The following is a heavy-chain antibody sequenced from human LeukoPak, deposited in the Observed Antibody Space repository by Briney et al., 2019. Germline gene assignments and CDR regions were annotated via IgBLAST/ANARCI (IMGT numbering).Heavy chain of an antibody. CDR2: INSKTDGGTT. D-gene: IGHD6-19*01. Sequence: GGALRLSCTASGFSFSNAWLSWVRQAPGKGLHRVGRINSKTDGGTTDYAVPVKGRFTILRDDSKNTLYVPMNSLKTEDTAVYYCTTDLLGLADWGQGTLVTVS. CDR3: TTDLLGLAD. V-gene: IGHV3-15*01. J-gene: IGHJ4*02. CDR1: GFSFSNAW.